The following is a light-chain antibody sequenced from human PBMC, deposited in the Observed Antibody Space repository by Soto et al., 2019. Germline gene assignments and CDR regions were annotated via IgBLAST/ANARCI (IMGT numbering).Light chain of an antibody. CDR1: PSDLGAYNY. V-gene: IGLV2-14*03. CDR3: GSYTISSTLLI. Sequence: QSALTQPASVSGSPGQSITISCSGTPSDLGAYNYVSWYQHLPGKAPTVIIYDVTNRPSGVSSRFSGSKSGTTASLTISGLQAEDEANYYCGSYTISSTLLIFGGGTKLTVL. CDR2: DVT. J-gene: IGLJ2*01.